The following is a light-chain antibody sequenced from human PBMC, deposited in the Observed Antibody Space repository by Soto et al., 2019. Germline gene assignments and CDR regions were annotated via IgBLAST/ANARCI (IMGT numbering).Light chain of an antibody. Sequence: DIQLTQSPSSLSASLGDRVTITCQASQDINKSLNWYQQKPGKAPNLLIYDASYLEPGVPSKFSGSGSGTGFTLTISSLQPEDIATYYCQQYDNLPITFGQGTRLEIK. CDR2: DAS. CDR1: QDINKS. J-gene: IGKJ5*01. CDR3: QQYDNLPIT. V-gene: IGKV1-33*01.